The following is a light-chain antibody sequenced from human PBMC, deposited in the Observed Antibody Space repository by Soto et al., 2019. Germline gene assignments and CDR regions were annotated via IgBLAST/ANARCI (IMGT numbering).Light chain of an antibody. CDR1: SSDVGGYNY. CDR3: SSYTRSSTRV. Sequence: QSALTQPASVSGSPGQSLTISCTGTSSDVGGYNYVSWYQQHPGKAPKLMIYEVSNRPSGVSNRFSGSKSGNTASLTISGLQAEDEADYYCSSYTRSSTRVFGGGTKLTV. V-gene: IGLV2-14*01. CDR2: EVS. J-gene: IGLJ3*02.